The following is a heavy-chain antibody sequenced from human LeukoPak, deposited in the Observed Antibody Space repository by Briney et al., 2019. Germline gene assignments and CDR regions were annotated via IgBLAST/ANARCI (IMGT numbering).Heavy chain of an antibody. J-gene: IGHJ6*04. CDR1: GFTFSSYW. V-gene: IGHV3-7*03. CDR3: ARDQTSDSYDYVWGSYRFPYYYGMDV. D-gene: IGHD3-16*02. Sequence: HPGGSLRLSCAASGFTFSSYWMSWVRQAPGKGLEWVANIKQDGSEKYYVDSVKGRFTISRDNAKNSLYLQMNSLRAEDTAVYYCARDQTSDSYDYVWGSYRFPYYYGMDVWGKGTTVTVSS. CDR2: IKQDGSEK.